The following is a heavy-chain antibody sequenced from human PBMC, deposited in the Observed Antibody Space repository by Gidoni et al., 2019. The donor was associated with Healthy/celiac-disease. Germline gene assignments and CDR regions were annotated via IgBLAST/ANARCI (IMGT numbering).Heavy chain of an antibody. D-gene: IGHD3-9*01. J-gene: IGHJ4*02. CDR3: ARDLPWDDILTGYYNRGSYFDY. CDR1: GGTFSSYA. CDR2: IIPIFGTA. Sequence: QVQLVQSGAEVKKPGSSVKVSCKASGGTFSSYAISWVRQAPGQGLEWMGGIIPIFGTANYAQKFQGRVTITADESTSTAYMELSSLRSEDTAVYYCARDLPWDDILTGYYNRGSYFDYWGQGTLVTVSS. V-gene: IGHV1-69*01.